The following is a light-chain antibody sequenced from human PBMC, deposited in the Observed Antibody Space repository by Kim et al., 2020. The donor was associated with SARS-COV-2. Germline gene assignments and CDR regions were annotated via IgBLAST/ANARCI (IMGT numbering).Light chain of an antibody. CDR2: DVS. CDR3: SSYTSSSTVI. V-gene: IGLV2-14*03. CDR1: SSDVVVYKY. Sequence: GQSITISCTGISSDVVVYKYVSWYQQHPGKAPKLVINDVSNRPSGVSNRFSASKSGNTASLTISGLQTEDEADYYCSSYTSSSTVIFGGGTKVTVL. J-gene: IGLJ2*01.